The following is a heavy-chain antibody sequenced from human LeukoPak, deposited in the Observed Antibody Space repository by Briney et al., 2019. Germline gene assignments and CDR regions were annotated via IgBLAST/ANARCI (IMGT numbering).Heavy chain of an antibody. V-gene: IGHV3-23*01. J-gene: IGHJ4*02. CDR3: AKIPKGGYFDS. D-gene: IGHD2-2*01. CDR1: GFTFNNYA. CDR2: ISPSGDST. Sequence: PGGSLRLSCAASGFTFNNYAMNWVRRAPGKGLEWVSHISPSGDSTYYADSVKGRFTISRDSSKNTLSLQMNSLRAEDTAVYYCAKIPKGGYFDSWGQGTLVTVSS.